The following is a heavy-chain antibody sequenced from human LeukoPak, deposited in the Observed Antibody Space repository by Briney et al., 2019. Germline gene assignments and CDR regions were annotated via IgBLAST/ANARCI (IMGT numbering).Heavy chain of an antibody. J-gene: IGHJ4*02. CDR1: GFTFSSYA. CDR2: ISWNSGSI. D-gene: IGHD6-19*01. CDR3: AKDSSYSSGWYVY. Sequence: GGSLRLSCAASGFTFSSYAMHWVRQAPGKGLEWVSGISWNSGSIGYADSVKGRFTISRDNAKNSLYLQMNSLRAEDTALYYCAKDSSYSSGWYVYWGQGTLVTASS. V-gene: IGHV3-9*01.